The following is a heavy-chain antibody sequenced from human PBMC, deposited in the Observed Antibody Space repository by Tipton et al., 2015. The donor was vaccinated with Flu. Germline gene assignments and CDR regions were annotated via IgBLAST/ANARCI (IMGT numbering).Heavy chain of an antibody. Sequence: SLRLSCAASGFTFSSYGMHWVRQAPGKGLEWVAAIWYDGSNKYYADSVKGRFTISRDNSKNTLYLQMNSLRAEDTAVYYCARSHPGSSWSGVAPALIGYWGQGSLVPVS. V-gene: IGHV3-33*01. CDR3: ARSHPGSSWSGVAPALIGY. CDR2: IWYDGSNK. CDR1: GFTFSSYG. J-gene: IGHJ4*02. D-gene: IGHD6-13*01.